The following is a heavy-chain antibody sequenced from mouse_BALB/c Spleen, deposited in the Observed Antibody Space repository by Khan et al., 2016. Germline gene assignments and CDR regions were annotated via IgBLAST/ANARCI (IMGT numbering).Heavy chain of an antibody. CDR3: ARLYYYGSSDY. J-gene: IGHJ2*01. Sequence: LLESGGGLVQPGGSLKLPCAASGFDFSRYWMSWVRQAPGKGLEWIGEINPDSSTINYTPSLKDKFIISRDNANNTLHLPMSKVRSEDTALYYCARLYYYGSSDYWGRGTTLTVSS. D-gene: IGHD1-1*01. CDR2: INPDSSTI. V-gene: IGHV4-1*02. CDR1: GFDFSRYW.